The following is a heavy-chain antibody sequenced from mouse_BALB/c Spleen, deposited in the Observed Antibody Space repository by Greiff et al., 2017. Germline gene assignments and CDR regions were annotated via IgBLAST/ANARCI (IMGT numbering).Heavy chain of an antibody. V-gene: IGHV1-14*01. J-gene: IGHJ4*01. CDR3: ARSYGNYEAYAMDY. CDR2: INPYNDGT. CDR1: GYTFTSYV. D-gene: IGHD2-10*02. Sequence: EVQLQQSGPELVKPGASVKMSCKASGYTFTSYVMHWVKQKPGQGLEWIGYINPYNDGTKYNEKFKGKATLTSDKSSSTAYMELSSLTSEDSAVYYCARSYGNYEAYAMDYWGQGTSVTVSS.